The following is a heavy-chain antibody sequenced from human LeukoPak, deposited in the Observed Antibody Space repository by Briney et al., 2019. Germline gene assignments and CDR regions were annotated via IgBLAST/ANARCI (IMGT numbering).Heavy chain of an antibody. V-gene: IGHV1-24*01. CDR3: APVMDILAGGVAFDI. CDR1: GYTLTELS. Sequence: ASVKLSLSFSGYTLTELSMHWVRQSPGKGLEWMGGFDPEDGETTYAQKFQGRVTMTEDTSTDTAYMELSSLRSEDTAVYYCAPVMDILAGGVAFDIWGKPVMVSVSS. D-gene: IGHD2-2*03. J-gene: IGHJ3*02. CDR2: FDPEDGET.